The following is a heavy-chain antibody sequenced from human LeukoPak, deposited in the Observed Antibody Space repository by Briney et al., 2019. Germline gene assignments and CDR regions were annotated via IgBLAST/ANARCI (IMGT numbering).Heavy chain of an antibody. V-gene: IGHV4-30-2*01. J-gene: IGHJ3*02. CDR2: IYHSGST. CDR3: ARTSDAFDI. CDR1: GGSISSGGYS. Sequence: SQTLSLTCAVSGGSISSGGYSWSWIRQPPGKGLEWIGYIYHSGSTYYNPSLKSRVTISVDRSKNQFSLELSSVTAADTAVYYCARTSDAFDIWGQGTMVTVSS.